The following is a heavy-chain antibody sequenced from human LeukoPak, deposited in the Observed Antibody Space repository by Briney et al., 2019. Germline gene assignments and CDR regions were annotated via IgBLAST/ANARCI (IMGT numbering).Heavy chain of an antibody. CDR2: INPNSGGT. D-gene: IGHD3-22*01. Sequence: GASVKVSCKASGYTFTGYYMHWVRQAPGQGLEWMGWINPNSGGTNYAQKFPGRVTMTRDTSISTAYMELSRLRSDDTAVYYCARVRGYYDSSGYLHDAFDIWGQGTMVTVSS. V-gene: IGHV1-2*02. J-gene: IGHJ3*02. CDR3: ARVRGYYDSSGYLHDAFDI. CDR1: GYTFTGYY.